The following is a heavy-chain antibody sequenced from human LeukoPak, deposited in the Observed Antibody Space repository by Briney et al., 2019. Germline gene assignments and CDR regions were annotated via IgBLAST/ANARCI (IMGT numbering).Heavy chain of an antibody. J-gene: IGHJ4*02. V-gene: IGHV1-2*02. Sequence: ASVKVSCKASGYTFTGYYMHWVRQAPGQGLEWMGWINPNSGGTNYAQKFQGRVTMTRDTSISTAYMELSRLRSDDTAVYYCARGGYYDFWSGLPDSADWGQGTLVTVSS. CDR1: GYTFTGYY. D-gene: IGHD3-3*01. CDR2: INPNSGGT. CDR3: ARGGYYDFWSGLPDSAD.